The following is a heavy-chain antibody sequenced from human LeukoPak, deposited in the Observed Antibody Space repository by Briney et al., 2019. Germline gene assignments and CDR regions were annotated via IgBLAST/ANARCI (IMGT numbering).Heavy chain of an antibody. CDR2: IYYSGST. V-gene: IGHV4-59*01. CDR3: ARSLGYFDYDIFTGYSRYYGMDV. CDR1: GGSISSYY. D-gene: IGHD3-9*01. Sequence: SETLSLTCTVSGGSISSYYWSWIRQPPGKGLEWIGYIYYSGSTNYNPSLKSRVTISVDTSKNQFSLKLSSVTAADTAVYYCARSLGYFDYDIFTGYSRYYGMDVWGQGTTVTVSS. J-gene: IGHJ6*02.